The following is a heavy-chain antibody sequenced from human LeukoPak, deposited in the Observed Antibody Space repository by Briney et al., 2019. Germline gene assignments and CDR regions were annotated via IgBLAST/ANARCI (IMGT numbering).Heavy chain of an antibody. V-gene: IGHV4-59*12. CDR3: ARLPRYGGYDHFDY. D-gene: IGHD5-12*01. J-gene: IGHJ4*02. Sequence: PSETLSLTCTVSGDSIDSYYWSWIRQPPGKGLEWIGYIYYRGTTSYNPFLKSRVTISVDTSKNQFSPKLNSVTAADTAVYYCARLPRYGGYDHFDYWGQGILVIVSS. CDR2: IYYRGTT. CDR1: GDSIDSYY.